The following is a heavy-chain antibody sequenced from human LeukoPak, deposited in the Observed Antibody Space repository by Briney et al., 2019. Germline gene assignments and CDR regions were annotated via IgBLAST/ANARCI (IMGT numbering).Heavy chain of an antibody. Sequence: SETLSLTCTVSGGSISSGTYYWGWIRQPPGKGLEWIGGVFYSGSTYYNPSLKSRLTISVDTSKNQFSLKLNSVTAADTAVYYCAKQRQLLYTSGWYWFDPWGQGTLVTVSS. D-gene: IGHD6-19*01. CDR3: AKQRQLLYTSGWYWFDP. V-gene: IGHV4-39*07. CDR1: GGSISSGTYY. J-gene: IGHJ5*02. CDR2: VFYSGST.